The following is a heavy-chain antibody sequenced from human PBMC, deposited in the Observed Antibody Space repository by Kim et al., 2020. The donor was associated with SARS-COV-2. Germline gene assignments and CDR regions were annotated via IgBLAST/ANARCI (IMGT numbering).Heavy chain of an antibody. V-gene: IGHV3-23*01. CDR1: GFTFTSCA. CDR2: ISGSGDDRT. CDR3: VKHRPGSKVFEY. J-gene: IGHJ4*02. Sequence: GGSLRLSCAASGFTFTSCAMSWVRQAPGRGLEWVSIISGSGDDRTSYADSVKGRFTISRDNSKNTVYLQMNSLRAEDTAIFYCVKHRPGSKVFEYWGQGTLVTVSS.